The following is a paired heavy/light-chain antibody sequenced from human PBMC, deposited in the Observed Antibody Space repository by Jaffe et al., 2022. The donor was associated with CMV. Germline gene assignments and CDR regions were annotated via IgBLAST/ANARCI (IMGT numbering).Heavy chain of an antibody. CDR1: GATMTTDY. D-gene: IGHD3-10*01. V-gene: IGHV4-59*12. Sequence: QVQLQESGPGLVKPSETLSLTCTVSGATMTTDYWNWIRQSPGNGLEWIGYISYSGTTSYNPSLLGRVTISRDAAKRQFFLRLTSVTAADTAVYYCVRAPVDGFDGQRYYYYYGMDVWGQGTTVTVSS. CDR3: VRAPVDGFDGQRYYYYYGMDV. J-gene: IGHJ6*02. CDR2: ISYSGTT.
Light chain of an antibody. Sequence: EIVLTQSPGTLSLSPGERATLSCRASQKISGSDLGSDLAWYQQKPGRAPRLLIYAAATRATGIPDRFSGGGSGTDFTLTISRLEPEDSAMYYCQLYGPSTPWTFGQGTRVEFK. CDR2: AAA. CDR3: QLYGPSTPWT. V-gene: IGKV3-20*01. J-gene: IGKJ1*01. CDR1: QKISGSD.